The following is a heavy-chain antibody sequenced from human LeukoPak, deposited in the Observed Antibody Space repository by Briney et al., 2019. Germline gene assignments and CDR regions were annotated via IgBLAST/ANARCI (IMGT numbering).Heavy chain of an antibody. V-gene: IGHV3-43*01. D-gene: IGHD3-22*01. CDR3: AKEGGYYYDFDY. CDR2: ISWDGGST. CDR1: GFTFNDYA. J-gene: IGHJ4*02. Sequence: GGSLRLSCAASGFTFNDYAMHWVRQAPGKGLEWVSLISWDGGSTYYADSVKGRFTISRDNSKNSLYLQMNSLRTEDTALYYCAKEGGYYYDFDYWGQGTLVTVSS.